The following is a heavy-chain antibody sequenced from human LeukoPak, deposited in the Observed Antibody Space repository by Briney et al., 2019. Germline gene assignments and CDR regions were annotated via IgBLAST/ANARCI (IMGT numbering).Heavy chain of an antibody. CDR2: ISAYNGNT. CDR1: GYTFTSYG. CDR3: ARGVIMVRGVVRYDY. Sequence: VASVKVSCKASGYTFTSYGISWVRQAPGQGLEWMGWISAYNGNTNYAQKLQGRVTMTTDTSTSTAYMELRSLRSDDTAVYYCARGVIMVRGVVRYDYWGQGTLVTVSS. V-gene: IGHV1-18*01. J-gene: IGHJ4*02. D-gene: IGHD3-10*01.